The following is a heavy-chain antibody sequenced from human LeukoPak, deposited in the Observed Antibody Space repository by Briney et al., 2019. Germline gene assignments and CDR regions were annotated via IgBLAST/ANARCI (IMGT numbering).Heavy chain of an antibody. Sequence: ASVKVSCKASGGTFSSYAISWVRQAPGQGLEWMGRIIPILGIANYAQKFQGRVTITADKSTSTAYMELSSLRSEDTAVYHCARGDYYYYGMDAWGQGTTVTVSS. CDR2: IIPILGIA. CDR3: ARGDYYYYGMDA. V-gene: IGHV1-69*04. CDR1: GGTFSSYA. J-gene: IGHJ6*02.